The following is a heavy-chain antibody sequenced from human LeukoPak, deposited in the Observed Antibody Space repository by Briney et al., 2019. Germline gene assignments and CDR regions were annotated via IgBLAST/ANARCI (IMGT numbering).Heavy chain of an antibody. J-gene: IGHJ6*02. CDR2: IYSGGST. V-gene: IGHV3-66*01. CDR3: ARDLLHYYGMDV. Sequence: GGSLRLPCAASGFTVSSNYMSWVRQAPGKGLEWVSVIYSGGSTYYADSVKGRFTISRDNSKSTLYLQMNSLRAEDTAVYYCARDLLHYYGMDVWGQGTTVTVSS. CDR1: GFTVSSNY. D-gene: IGHD4-11*01.